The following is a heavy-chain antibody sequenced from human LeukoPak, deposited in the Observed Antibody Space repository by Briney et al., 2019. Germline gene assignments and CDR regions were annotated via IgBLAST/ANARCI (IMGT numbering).Heavy chain of an antibody. J-gene: IGHJ4*02. D-gene: IGHD2-8*01. CDR1: GGTFSSYA. V-gene: IGHV1-69*05. CDR2: IIPIFGTA. CDR3: ARGPLGCTNGVRQLELNFDY. Sequence: GASVKVSCKASGGTFSSYAISWVRQAPGQGLEWMGRIIPIFGTANYAQKFQGRVTITTDESTSTAYMELSSLRSEDTAVYYCARGPLGCTNGVRQLELNFDYWGQGTLVTVSS.